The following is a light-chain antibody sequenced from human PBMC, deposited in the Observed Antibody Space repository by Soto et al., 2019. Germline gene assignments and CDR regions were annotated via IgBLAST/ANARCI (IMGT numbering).Light chain of an antibody. V-gene: IGKV3-15*01. CDR1: QSVTTN. J-gene: IGKJ1*01. CDR2: GAS. CDR3: QQYNNWPPWT. Sequence: EVVMTQSPATLSVSPGERATLSCRASQSVTTNMAWYQQKPGQAPRLLIYGASTRATDIPARFSGSGSGTDFTLTISSLQSEDFAVYDCQQYNNWPPWTFGQGTKVDIK.